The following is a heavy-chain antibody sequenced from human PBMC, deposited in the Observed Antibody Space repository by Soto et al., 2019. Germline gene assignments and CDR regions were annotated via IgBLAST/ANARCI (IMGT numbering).Heavy chain of an antibody. D-gene: IGHD6-13*01. CDR3: ARDYSSGYSSSWFLD. Sequence: ASVKVSCKASGYTFTSYVISWVRQAPGQGLEWMGWISAYNGNTNYAQKLQGRVTMTTDTSTSTAYMELRSLRSDDTAVYYCARDYSSGYSSSWFLDWGQGTLVTVSS. J-gene: IGHJ4*02. V-gene: IGHV1-18*01. CDR1: GYTFTSYV. CDR2: ISAYNGNT.